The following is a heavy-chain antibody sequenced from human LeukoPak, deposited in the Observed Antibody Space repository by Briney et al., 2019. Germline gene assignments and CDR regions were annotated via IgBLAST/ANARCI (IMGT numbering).Heavy chain of an antibody. Sequence: GGSLRLSCAASGFTFDDHAMHWVRQAPGKGLEWVSGISWNSGSIGYADSVKGRFTISRDNAKNSLYLQMNSLRAEDTALYYCAKGIDSSVLYYFDYWGQGTLVTVSS. CDR2: ISWNSGSI. CDR3: AKGIDSSVLYYFDY. CDR1: GFTFDDHA. V-gene: IGHV3-9*01. D-gene: IGHD3-22*01. J-gene: IGHJ4*02.